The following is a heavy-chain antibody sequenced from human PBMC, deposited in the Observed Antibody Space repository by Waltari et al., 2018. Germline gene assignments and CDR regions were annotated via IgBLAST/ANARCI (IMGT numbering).Heavy chain of an antibody. D-gene: IGHD3-22*01. V-gene: IGHV4-34*01. J-gene: IGHJ6*02. CDR1: GGSFSGYY. CDR2: INHSGST. Sequence: QVQLQQWGAGLLKPSETLSLTCAVYGGSFSGYYWSWLRQPPGKGLEWIGEINHSGSTNYNPSLKSRVTISVDTSKNQFSLKLSSVTAADTAVYYCARIPMYYYDSSGKYYGMDVWGQGTTVTVSS. CDR3: ARIPMYYYDSSGKYYGMDV.